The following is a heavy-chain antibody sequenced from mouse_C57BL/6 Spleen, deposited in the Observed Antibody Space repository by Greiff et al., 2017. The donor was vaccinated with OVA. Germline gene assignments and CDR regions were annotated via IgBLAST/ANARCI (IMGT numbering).Heavy chain of an antibody. CDR2: IYPGSGST. CDR1: GYTFTSYW. CDR3: ARPSPYDGYFYYAMDY. J-gene: IGHJ4*01. Sequence: QVQLQQSGAELVKPGASVKMSCKASGYTFTSYWITWVKQRPGQGLEWIGDIYPGSGSTNYNEKFKSKATLTVDTSSSTAYMQLSSLTSEDSAVYYCARPSPYDGYFYYAMDYWGQGTSVTCSS. D-gene: IGHD2-3*01. V-gene: IGHV1-55*01.